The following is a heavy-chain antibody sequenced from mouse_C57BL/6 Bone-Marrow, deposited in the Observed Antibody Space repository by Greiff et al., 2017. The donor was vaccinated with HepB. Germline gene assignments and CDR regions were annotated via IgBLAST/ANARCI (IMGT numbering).Heavy chain of an antibody. J-gene: IGHJ1*03. V-gene: IGHV5-16*01. CDR1: GFTFSDYY. CDR3: ARVFITTVVATGYFDV. Sequence: EVQWVESEGGLVQPGSSMKLSCTASGFTFSDYYMAWVRQVPEKGLEWVANINYDGSSTYYLDSLKSRFIISRDNAKNILYLQMSSLKSEDTATYYCARVFITTVVATGYFDVWGTGTTVTVSS. D-gene: IGHD1-1*01. CDR2: INYDGSST.